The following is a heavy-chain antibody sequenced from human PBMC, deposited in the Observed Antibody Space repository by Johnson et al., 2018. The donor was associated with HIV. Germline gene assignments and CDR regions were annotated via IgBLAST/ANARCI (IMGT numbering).Heavy chain of an antibody. D-gene: IGHD1-26*01. Sequence: MQLVESGGGLVQPGGSLRLSCAASGITVGTNYMSWVRQAPGKGLEWVSVIFSVGDVYYADAVKGRFSISRDNSKNMVYLQMNSLRAEDTAVYYCARDLVVGATPDHDAFDIWGQGTMVTVSS. CDR3: ARDLVVGATPDHDAFDI. V-gene: IGHV3-66*01. J-gene: IGHJ3*02. CDR2: IFSVGDV. CDR1: GITVGTNY.